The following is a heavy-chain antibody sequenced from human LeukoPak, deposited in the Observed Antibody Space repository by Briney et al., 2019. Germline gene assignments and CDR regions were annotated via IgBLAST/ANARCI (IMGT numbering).Heavy chain of an antibody. CDR3: ARDGNSGYDLTYYYGMDV. V-gene: IGHV3-30-3*01. Sequence: GGSLRLSCAASGFSFSSFAMHWVRQAPGTGLEWVAVTPYDGNNKYYADSVKGRFTISRDNSKNTLYLQMNSLRAEDTALYYCARDGNSGYDLTYYYGMDVWGQGTTVTVSS. CDR2: TPYDGNNK. D-gene: IGHD5-12*01. J-gene: IGHJ6*02. CDR1: GFSFSSFA.